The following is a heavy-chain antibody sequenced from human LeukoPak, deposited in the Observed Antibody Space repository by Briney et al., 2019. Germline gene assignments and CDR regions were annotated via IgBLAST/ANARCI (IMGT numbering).Heavy chain of an antibody. CDR2: INHSGST. V-gene: IGHV4-34*01. CDR1: GGSFSGYY. J-gene: IGHJ4*02. Sequence: SETLSLTCAVYGGSFSGYYWSWIRQPPGKGLEWIGEINHSGSTNYNPSLKSRVTISVDTPKNQFSLKLSSVTAADTAVYYCARVPNSSSAPFDYWGQGTLVTVSS. D-gene: IGHD6-6*01. CDR3: ARVPNSSSAPFDY.